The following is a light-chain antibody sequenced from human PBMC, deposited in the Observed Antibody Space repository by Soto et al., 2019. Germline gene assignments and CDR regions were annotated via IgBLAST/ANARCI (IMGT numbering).Light chain of an antibody. Sequence: SYELTQPSSVSVSPGQTARITCSGDVLAKKYARWFQRKPGQAPVLLIYNDSERPSGIPERFSGSGSGTTVTLTISGAQVEDEADYYCYSAAGIDLVVFGGGTKLTVL. J-gene: IGLJ2*01. V-gene: IGLV3-27*01. CDR2: NDS. CDR1: VLAKKY. CDR3: YSAAGIDLVV.